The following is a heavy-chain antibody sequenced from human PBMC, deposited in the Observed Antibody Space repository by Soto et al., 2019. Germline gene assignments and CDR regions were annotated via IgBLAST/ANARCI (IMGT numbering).Heavy chain of an antibody. J-gene: IGHJ4*02. V-gene: IGHV4-31*03. D-gene: IGHD2-2*01. CDR1: GGSLSSGGYY. Sequence: PSETLSLTCTVSGGSLSSGGYYWSWIRQQPGKGLEWIGYIYYSGSTYYNPSLKSRVTISVDTSKNQFSLKLSSVTAADTAVYYCARLFPRVVPAAIYFDYWGQGTLVTVSS. CDR3: ARLFPRVVPAAIYFDY. CDR2: IYYSGST.